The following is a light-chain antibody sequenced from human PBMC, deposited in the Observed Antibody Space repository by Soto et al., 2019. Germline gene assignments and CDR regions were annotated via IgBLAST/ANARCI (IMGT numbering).Light chain of an antibody. J-gene: IGKJ1*01. CDR1: QSVSSSY. Sequence: EIVLTQSPGTLSLSPGERATLSCRASQSVSSSYLAWYQQKPGQAPRLLIYGASSRATGIQDRFSGSGSGTDFTLTISRVEPEDFAVYYWQQYGSSRTFGQGTKVESK. CDR3: QQYGSSRT. V-gene: IGKV3-20*01. CDR2: GAS.